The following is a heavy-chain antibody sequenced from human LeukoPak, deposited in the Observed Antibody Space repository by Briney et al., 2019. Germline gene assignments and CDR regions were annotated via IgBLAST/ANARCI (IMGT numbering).Heavy chain of an antibody. CDR2: LSHSGST. D-gene: IGHD3-22*01. Sequence: SETLSLTCTVSAYSISSGYYWGWIRQPPGKGLEWIGSLSHSGSTYYNPSLKSRVTISVDTSKNQFSLRLRSVTAADTAVYYCARAAGDSSGYHYYYYYMDVWGKGTTVTVSS. CDR3: ARAAGDSSGYHYYYYYMDV. CDR1: AYSISSGYY. J-gene: IGHJ6*03. V-gene: IGHV4-38-2*02.